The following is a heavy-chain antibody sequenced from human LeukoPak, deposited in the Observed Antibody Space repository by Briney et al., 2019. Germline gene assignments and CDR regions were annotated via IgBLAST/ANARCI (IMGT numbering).Heavy chain of an antibody. Sequence: SETLSLTCTVSGGSISSSSYYWGWIRQPPGKGLEWIGSIYYSGSTYYNPSLKSRVTISVDTSKNQFSLKLSSVTAADTAVYYCARVGRRVGALYWGQGTLVTVSS. V-gene: IGHV4-39*07. CDR2: IYYSGST. CDR1: GGSISSSSYY. J-gene: IGHJ4*02. D-gene: IGHD1-26*01. CDR3: ARVGRRVGALY.